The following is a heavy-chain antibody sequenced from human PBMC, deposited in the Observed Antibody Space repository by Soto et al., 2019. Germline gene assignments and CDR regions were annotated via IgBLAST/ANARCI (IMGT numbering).Heavy chain of an antibody. CDR2: ILYDGCEK. CDR3: ARPRERYSGIDN. Sequence: QVQLVESGGTVVQPGGTLSLSCAAPGFPFFTYTMHWVRQAPGKGPEWVALILYDGCEKDYAKFVKSRFTISRDNSKSTLVLQMNSLRPEDTGVYYCARPRERYSGIDNWGQGTLVTVSS. D-gene: IGHD1-1*01. V-gene: IGHV3-30-3*01. J-gene: IGHJ4*02. CDR1: GFPFFTYT.